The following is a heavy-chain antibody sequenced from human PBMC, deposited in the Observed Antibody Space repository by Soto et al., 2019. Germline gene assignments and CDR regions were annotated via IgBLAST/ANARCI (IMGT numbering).Heavy chain of an antibody. J-gene: IGHJ4*02. CDR2: IWYDGSNK. V-gene: IGHV3-33*06. CDR3: AKLPNYDILGGYYRANYFDY. CDR1: GSTFSSYG. Sequence: GGSLRLSCAASGSTFSSYGMHWVRQAPGKGLEWVAVIWYDGSNKYYADSVKGRFTISRDNSKNTLYLQMNSLRAEDTAACYCAKLPNYDILGGYYRANYFDYWGQGTLVTVSS. D-gene: IGHD3-9*01.